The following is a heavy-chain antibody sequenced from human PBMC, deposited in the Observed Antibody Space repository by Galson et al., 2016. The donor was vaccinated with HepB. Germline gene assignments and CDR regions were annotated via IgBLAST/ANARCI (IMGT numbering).Heavy chain of an antibody. CDR3: ARGELGRGDIVIVPFDY. Sequence: SVKVSCKASGTTFRTYAISWVRQAPGQGLEWVGGIIPILRTSKYAQKFHGRVTLTADESSTTAYMELSSLTSEDTAVYYCARGELGRGDIVIVPFDYWGQGTLVTVSS. V-gene: IGHV1-69*13. D-gene: IGHD2/OR15-2a*01. CDR1: GTTFRTYA. J-gene: IGHJ4*02. CDR2: IIPILRTS.